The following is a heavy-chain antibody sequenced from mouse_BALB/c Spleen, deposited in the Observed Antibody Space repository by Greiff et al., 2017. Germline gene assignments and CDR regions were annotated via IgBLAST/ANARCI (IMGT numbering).Heavy chain of an antibody. V-gene: IGHV1-69*02. CDR3: TRSGGSSYVGYYAMDY. D-gene: IGHD1-1*01. CDR2: IYPSDSYT. Sequence: VQLQQPGAELVRPGASVKLSCKASGYTFTSYWINWVKQRPGQGLEWIGNIYPSDSYTNYNQKFKDKATLTVDKSSSTAYMQLSSPTSEDSAVYYCTRSGGSSYVGYYAMDYWGQGTSVTVSS. J-gene: IGHJ4*01. CDR1: GYTFTSYW.